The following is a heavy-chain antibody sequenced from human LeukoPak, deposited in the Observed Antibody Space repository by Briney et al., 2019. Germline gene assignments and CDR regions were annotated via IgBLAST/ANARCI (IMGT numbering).Heavy chain of an antibody. CDR1: GGSISSSSYY. Sequence: PSETLSLTFTVSGGSISSSSYYWGWIRQSPEKGLEWLGDINHSGTRFSNPGTTNNNPSLKGRVTISADTSKNQFSLTLASVTAADTAVYYCARGGGRYCKDISCRYLQFWGQGTLVTVSS. V-gene: IGHV4-39*07. D-gene: IGHD2-15*01. J-gene: IGHJ1*01. CDR3: ARGGGRYCKDISCRYLQF. CDR2: INHSGTRFSNPGTT.